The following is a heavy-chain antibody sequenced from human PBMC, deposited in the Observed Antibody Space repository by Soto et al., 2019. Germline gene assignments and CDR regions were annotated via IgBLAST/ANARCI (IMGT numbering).Heavy chain of an antibody. CDR2: IYHSGTT. Sequence: PSGNLSLTCVVSGDSISRGYHWAWIRQPPGKGLEWVASIYHSGTTYYNPSLTSRVTISVETSKNQFSLKLTSVTAADSAVYYCASYQTYFVFWSGYHAYHFYYCAQRTPVTVS. CDR3: ASYQTYFVFWSGYHAYHFYY. D-gene: IGHD3-3*01. V-gene: IGHV4-38-2*01. J-gene: IGHJ4*02. CDR1: GDSISRGYH.